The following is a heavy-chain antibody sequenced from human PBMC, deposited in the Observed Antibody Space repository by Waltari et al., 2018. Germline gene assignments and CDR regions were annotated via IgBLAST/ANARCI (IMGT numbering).Heavy chain of an antibody. J-gene: IGHJ4*02. CDR2: INAGNGNT. V-gene: IGHV1-3*01. Sequence: QVQLVQSGAEVKKPGASVKVSCKASGYTFTSYAMHWVRQAPGQRLDCIGWINAGNGNTKYSQKFQGRVTITRDTSASTAYMELSSLRSEDTAVYYCARDFSGYYYSWGQGTLVTVSS. CDR1: GYTFTSYA. D-gene: IGHD3-22*01. CDR3: ARDFSGYYYS.